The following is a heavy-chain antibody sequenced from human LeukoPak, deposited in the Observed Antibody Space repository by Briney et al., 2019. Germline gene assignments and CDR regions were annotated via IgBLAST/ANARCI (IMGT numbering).Heavy chain of an antibody. CDR1: GGSISSYY. J-gene: IGHJ4*02. CDR3: ARGQWLVAFDY. V-gene: IGHV4-59*01. D-gene: IGHD6-19*01. Sequence: SETLSLTCTVSGGSISSYYWSWIRQPPGRGLEWIGYIYYSGSTNYNPSLKSRVTISVDTSKNQFSLKLSSVTAADTAVYYCARGQWLVAFDYWGQGTLVTVSS. CDR2: IYYSGST.